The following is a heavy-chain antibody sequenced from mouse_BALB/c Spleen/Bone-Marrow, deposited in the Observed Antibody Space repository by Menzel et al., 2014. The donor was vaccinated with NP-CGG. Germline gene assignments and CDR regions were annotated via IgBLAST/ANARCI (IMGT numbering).Heavy chain of an antibody. CDR1: GYTFTDYN. D-gene: IGHD2-4*01. CDR3: ARKDYDPFFDY. V-gene: IGHV1S29*02. Sequence: VQLQQSGPELVKPGASVKISCKASGYTFTDYNMHWVKQSHGKSLEWIGYIYPYNGGTGYNQKFKTKATLTVDNSSSTAYMELRSLTSEDSAVYYCARKDYDPFFDYWGQGTTLTVSS. J-gene: IGHJ2*01. CDR2: IYPYNGGT.